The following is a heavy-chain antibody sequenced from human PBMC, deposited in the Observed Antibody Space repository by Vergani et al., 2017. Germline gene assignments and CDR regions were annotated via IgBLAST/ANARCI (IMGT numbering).Heavy chain of an antibody. V-gene: IGHV1-69*12. J-gene: IGHJ6*02. CDR2: IIPIFGTA. Sequence: QVQLVQSGAEVKKPGSSVKVSCKASGGTFSSYAISWVRQAPGQGLEWMGGIIPIFGTANYAQKFQGRVTITADESTSTAYMGLSSLRSEDTAVYYCARGMVRGVIMIMDYGMDVWGQGTTVTVSS. CDR1: GGTFSSYA. D-gene: IGHD3-10*01. CDR3: ARGMVRGVIMIMDYGMDV.